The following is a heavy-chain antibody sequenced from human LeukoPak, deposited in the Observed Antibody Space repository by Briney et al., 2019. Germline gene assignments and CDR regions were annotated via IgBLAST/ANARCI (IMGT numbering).Heavy chain of an antibody. CDR3: ARPSIAAETWFDP. CDR2: INPNSGGT. CDR1: GYTFTGYY. J-gene: IGHJ5*02. D-gene: IGHD6-13*01. Sequence: ASVKVSCKASGYTFTGYYVHWVRQAPGQGLEWMGWINPNSGGTNYAQKFQGRVTMTRDTSISTAYMELSRLRSDDTAVYYCARPSIAAETWFDPWGQGTLVTVSS. V-gene: IGHV1-2*02.